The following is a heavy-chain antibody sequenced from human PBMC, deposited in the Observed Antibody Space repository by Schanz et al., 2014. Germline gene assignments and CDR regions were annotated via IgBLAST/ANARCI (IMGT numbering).Heavy chain of an antibody. CDR1: GFNFSDYA. V-gene: IGHV3-23*01. J-gene: IGHJ4*02. CDR2: ISGGGGAT. CDR3: AKDAENTAMITGYFDY. Sequence: EVHLLESGGGLVPPGGSLRLSCAASGFNFSDYAMCWVRQAPGKGLEWVSAISGGGGATYYADSVKGRFTISRDNSKNTLFLQMNSLRVEDSAMYYGAKDAENTAMITGYFDYWGQGTLVTVSS. D-gene: IGHD5-18*01.